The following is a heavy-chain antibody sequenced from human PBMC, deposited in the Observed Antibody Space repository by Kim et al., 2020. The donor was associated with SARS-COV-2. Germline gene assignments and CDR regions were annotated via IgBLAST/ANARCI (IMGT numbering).Heavy chain of an antibody. CDR3: ARDRDGYMYLDS. V-gene: IGHV4-31*03. CDR2: IYYSGTT. J-gene: IGHJ4*02. CDR1: GGSISSGGYY. D-gene: IGHD2-21*01. Sequence: SETLSLTCNVSGGSISSGGYYWSWIRQHPGKGLEWIGYIYYSGTTYHNPSLKSRVTISVDTSKNQFSLKLSSVTAADTAVYYCARDRDGYMYLDSWGQGILVTVSS.